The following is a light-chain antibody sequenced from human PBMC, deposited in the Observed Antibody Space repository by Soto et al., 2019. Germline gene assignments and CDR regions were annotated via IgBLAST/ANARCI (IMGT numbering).Light chain of an antibody. V-gene: IGKV3-11*01. CDR2: DAS. CDR1: QSVSSY. J-gene: IGKJ2*01. Sequence: EIVLTQSPATLSLSPGERATLSCRASQSVSSYLAWYQQKPGQAPRLLLYDASNRATGIPARFSGSGSGTDFTLTIISLEPEDFAVYYCQQRSNWPPYTFGQGTKREIK. CDR3: QQRSNWPPYT.